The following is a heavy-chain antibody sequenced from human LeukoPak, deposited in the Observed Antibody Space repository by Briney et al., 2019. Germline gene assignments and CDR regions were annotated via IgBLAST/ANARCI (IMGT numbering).Heavy chain of an antibody. CDR1: GGSIRGGGYY. CDR2: LYSNGNT. CDR3: WRAADH. Sequence: SETLSLTCSFSGGSIRGGGYYWGWVRQPPGEGLEWIASLYSNGNTFYNPSLKSRVTISEESSKSQFSLKLRTVTAADTAVYFCWRAADHWGQGILVTVSS. J-gene: IGHJ4*02. V-gene: IGHV4-39*01.